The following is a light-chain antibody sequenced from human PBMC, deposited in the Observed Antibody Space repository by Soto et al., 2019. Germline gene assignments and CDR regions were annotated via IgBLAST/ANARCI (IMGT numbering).Light chain of an antibody. V-gene: IGKV1-5*01. CDR3: QQYNSYGLT. Sequence: DSQMTQSPSSLSASVGDRVTITCRASQNINNYLNWYQQKPGKAPKLLIYDASSLESGVPSRFSGSGSGTEFTLTISSLQPDDFATYYCQQYNSYGLTFGGGTKVDI. CDR2: DAS. J-gene: IGKJ4*01. CDR1: QNINNY.